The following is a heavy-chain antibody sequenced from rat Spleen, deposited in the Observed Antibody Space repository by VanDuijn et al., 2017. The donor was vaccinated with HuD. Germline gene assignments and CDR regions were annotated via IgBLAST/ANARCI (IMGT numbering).Heavy chain of an antibody. V-gene: IGHV5-22*01. Sequence: EVQLVESGGGLVQPGRSLKLSCAASGFTFSDYYMAWVRQAPTRGLEWVASISYEGSSTYYGDSVKGRFTISRDNAKSTLYLQMNSLRSEDTATYYCTRDDIPMGISFAYWGQGTLVTVSS. D-gene: IGHD1-9*01. CDR1: GFTFSDYY. CDR2: ISYEGSST. J-gene: IGHJ3*01. CDR3: TRDDIPMGISFAY.